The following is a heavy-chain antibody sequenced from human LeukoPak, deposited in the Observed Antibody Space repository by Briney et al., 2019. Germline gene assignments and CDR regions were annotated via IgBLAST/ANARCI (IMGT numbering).Heavy chain of an antibody. V-gene: IGHV4-39*01. CDR3: ARFSRFRGVDY. CDR1: GGSISSSSYY. D-gene: IGHD3-10*01. CDR2: IYYSGST. J-gene: IGHJ4*02. Sequence: SETLSLTCTVSGGSISSSSYYWGWIRQPPGKGLEWIGSIYYSGSTYYNPSLKSRVTISVDTSKNQFSLKLSSVTAADTAVYYCARFSRFRGVDYWGQGTLVTVSS.